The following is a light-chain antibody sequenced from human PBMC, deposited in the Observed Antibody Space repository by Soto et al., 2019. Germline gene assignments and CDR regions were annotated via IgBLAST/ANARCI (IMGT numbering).Light chain of an antibody. CDR3: QQYNKWPRT. CDR2: GAS. CDR1: QSVSSN. V-gene: IGKV3-15*01. J-gene: IGKJ1*01. Sequence: EIVMTQSPATLSVSPGERATLSCRASQSVSSNLAWYQQKPGQAPRLLISGASIRAAGIPARFSGSGSGTEFTLTISSLQSEDFAVYYCQQYNKWPRTFGQGTKVEIK.